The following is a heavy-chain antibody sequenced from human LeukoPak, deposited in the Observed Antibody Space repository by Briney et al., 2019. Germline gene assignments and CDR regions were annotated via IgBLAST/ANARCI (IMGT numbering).Heavy chain of an antibody. D-gene: IGHD6-6*01. V-gene: IGHV4-31*03. J-gene: IGHJ4*02. CDR1: GGSISSGGYY. CDR2: IYYSGST. Sequence: SETLSLTCTVSGGSISSGGYYWSWIRQHPGKGLEWIGYIYYSGSTYYNPSLKSRVTISVDTSKNQFSLKLSSVTAADTAVYYCARERFPVRAFDYWGQGTLVTVSS. CDR3: ARERFPVRAFDY.